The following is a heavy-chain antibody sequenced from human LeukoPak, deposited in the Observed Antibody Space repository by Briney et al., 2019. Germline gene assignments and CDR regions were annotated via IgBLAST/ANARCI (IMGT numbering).Heavy chain of an antibody. J-gene: IGHJ6*02. Sequence: SETLSLTCTVSGGSISSYYWSWIRQPPGKGLEWIGYIYYSGSTNYNPSLKSRVTISLDTTKNQFSLKLSSVPDAGTAVYYSATINYDFRSGYSHAHSYYYGMDVWGQGTTVTVSS. CDR1: GGSISSYY. CDR2: IYYSGST. CDR3: ATINYDFRSGYSHAHSYYYGMDV. D-gene: IGHD3-3*01. V-gene: IGHV4-59*08.